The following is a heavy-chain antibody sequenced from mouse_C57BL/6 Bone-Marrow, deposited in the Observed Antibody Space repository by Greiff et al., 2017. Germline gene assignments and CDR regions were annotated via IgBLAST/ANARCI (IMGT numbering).Heavy chain of an antibody. CDR2: IHPRSGNT. CDR1: GYTFTSYG. CDR3: ARKGRGFAY. Sequence: VQLQQSGAELARPGASVKLSCKASGYTFTSYGISWVKQRTGQGLEWIGEIHPRSGNTNYNEKFKGKATLTADKSSSTAYMELRSLTSEDSAVYFCARKGRGFAYWGQGTLVTVSA. J-gene: IGHJ3*01. V-gene: IGHV1-81*01.